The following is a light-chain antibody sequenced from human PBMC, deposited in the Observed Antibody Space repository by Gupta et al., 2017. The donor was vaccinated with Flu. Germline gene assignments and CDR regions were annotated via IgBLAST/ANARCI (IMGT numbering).Light chain of an antibody. CDR2: GAS. V-gene: IGKV3-20*01. CDR1: QSVSSSY. Sequence: PGTLSLSPGERATLSCRASQSVSSSYLAWYQQKPGQAPRLLIYGASSRATGIPDRFSGSGSGTDFTLTISRLEPEDFAVYYCQQYGSSYTFGQGTKLEIK. CDR3: QQYGSSYT. J-gene: IGKJ2*01.